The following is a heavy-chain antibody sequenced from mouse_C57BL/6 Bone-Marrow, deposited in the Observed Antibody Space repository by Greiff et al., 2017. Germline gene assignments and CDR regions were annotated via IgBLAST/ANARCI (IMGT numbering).Heavy chain of an antibody. CDR3: TTVDYFDY. CDR2: IDPENGDT. V-gene: IGHV14-4*01. J-gene: IGHJ2*01. Sequence: EVQLQQSGAELVRPGASVKLSCTASGFNIKDDYMHWVKQRPEQDLEWIGWIDPENGDTAYASKFQGKATITADTSSNTAYLQLSSLTSEDTAVYYCTTVDYFDYWGQGTTLTVSA. CDR1: GFNIKDDY.